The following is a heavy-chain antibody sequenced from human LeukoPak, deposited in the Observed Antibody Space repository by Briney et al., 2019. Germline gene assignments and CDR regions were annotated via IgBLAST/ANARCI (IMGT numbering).Heavy chain of an antibody. CDR1: GYTFTSYG. CDR2: ISAYNGNT. V-gene: IGHV1-18*01. Sequence: GASVKVSCKASGYTFTSYGISWVRQAPGQGLEWMGWISAYNGNTNYAQKLQGRVTMTTDTSTSTAYMELRSLRSDDTAVYYCARSFKPGYYYDSSGSPTSDYWGQGTLVTVSS. CDR3: ARSFKPGYYYDSSGSPTSDY. D-gene: IGHD3-22*01. J-gene: IGHJ4*02.